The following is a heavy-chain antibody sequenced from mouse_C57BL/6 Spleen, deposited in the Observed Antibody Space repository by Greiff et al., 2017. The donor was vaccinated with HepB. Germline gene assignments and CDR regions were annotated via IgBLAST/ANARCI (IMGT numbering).Heavy chain of an antibody. D-gene: IGHD2-3*01. CDR3: AREDDGYFFAY. V-gene: IGHV5-16*01. CDR1: GFTFSDYY. CDR2: INYDGSST. J-gene: IGHJ3*01. Sequence: EVQVVESEGGLVQPGSSMKLSCTASGFTFSDYYMAWVRQVPEKGLEWVANINYDGSSTYYLDSLKSRFIISRDNAKNILYLQMSSLKSEDTATYYCAREDDGYFFAYWGQGTLVTVSA.